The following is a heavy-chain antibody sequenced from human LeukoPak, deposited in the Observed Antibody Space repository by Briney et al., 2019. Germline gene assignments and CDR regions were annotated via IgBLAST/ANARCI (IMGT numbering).Heavy chain of an antibody. D-gene: IGHD3-10*01. J-gene: IGHJ4*02. CDR3: AKDLQDYYASGSYYNVLGGAFDY. CDR1: GFTFSSYA. V-gene: IGHV3-23*01. Sequence: GGSLRLSCAASGFTFSSYAMSWVRQAPGKGLEWVSGISHSGGSTYNADSVKGRFTISRDNSKNTLCLQMNSLRAEDTAVYYCAKDLQDYYASGSYYNVLGGAFDYWGQGTLVT. CDR2: ISHSGGST.